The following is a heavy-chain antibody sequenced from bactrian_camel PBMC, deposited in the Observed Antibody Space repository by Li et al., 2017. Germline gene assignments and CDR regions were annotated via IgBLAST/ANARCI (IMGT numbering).Heavy chain of an antibody. D-gene: IGHD1*01. CDR3: ASERDMKSVMGWTCSPSPLGF. CDR1: GFTFDDSD. J-gene: IGHJ6*01. CDR2: ISQDGTT. Sequence: HVQLVESGGGSVQAGGSLRLSCTTSGFTFDDSDVGWYRQVPGNECELVSYISQDGTTYYSDSVRGRFTISQDNAKKTVYLQMNQLNTEDTAVYYCASERDMKSVMGWTCSPSPLGFWGQGTQVTVS. V-gene: IGHV3S63*01.